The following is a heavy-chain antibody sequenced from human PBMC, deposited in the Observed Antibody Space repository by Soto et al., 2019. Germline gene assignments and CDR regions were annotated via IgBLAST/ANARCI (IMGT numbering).Heavy chain of an antibody. CDR1: GFTFSSYA. J-gene: IGHJ4*02. CDR2: ISGSGGST. V-gene: IGHV3-23*01. CDR3: ARRGSGSYYDY. Sequence: EVQLLESGGGLVQPGGSLRLSCAASGFTFSSYAMRWVRQAPGKGLEWVSAISGSGGSTYYAESVKGRFTISRDNSKNTLYLQMNSLRAEDTAVYDCARRGSGSYYDYWGQGPLVTVSS. D-gene: IGHD1-26*01.